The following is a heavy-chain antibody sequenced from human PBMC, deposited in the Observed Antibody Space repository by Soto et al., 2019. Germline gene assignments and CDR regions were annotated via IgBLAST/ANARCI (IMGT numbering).Heavy chain of an antibody. Sequence: QVQLVQSGAEVKKPGASVKVSCKASGYTFTSYYMHWVRQAPGQGLEWMGIINPSGGSTSYAQKFQGRVTMTRDTSTSTVYMELSSLRSEDTAVYYCARELPYYDSSGYLQRPDYWGQGTLVTVSS. CDR1: GYTFTSYY. V-gene: IGHV1-46*01. CDR2: INPSGGST. CDR3: ARELPYYDSSGYLQRPDY. D-gene: IGHD3-22*01. J-gene: IGHJ4*02.